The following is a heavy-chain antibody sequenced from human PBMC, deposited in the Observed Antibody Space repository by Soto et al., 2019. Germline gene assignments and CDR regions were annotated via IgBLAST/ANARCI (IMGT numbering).Heavy chain of an antibody. Sequence: AVKVSCKASGGTFSSYTISWVRQAPGQGLEWMGRIIPILGIANYAQKFQGRVTITADKSTSTAYMELSSLRSEDTAVYYCALSRWTGIVVVVAATPDWFDPWGQGTLVTVSS. D-gene: IGHD2-15*01. CDR3: ALSRWTGIVVVVAATPDWFDP. CDR1: GGTFSSYT. V-gene: IGHV1-69*02. J-gene: IGHJ5*02. CDR2: IIPILGIA.